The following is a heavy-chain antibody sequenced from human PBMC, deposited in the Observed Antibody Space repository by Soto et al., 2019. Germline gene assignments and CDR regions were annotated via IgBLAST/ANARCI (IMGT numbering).Heavy chain of an antibody. CDR3: ARDNGYYDF. CDR2: ISTTSGNT. D-gene: IGHD2-8*01. J-gene: IGHJ4*02. CDR1: GYTFSSYS. Sequence: GASVKVSCKTSGYTFSSYSINWVRQAPGQGLEWMAWISTTSGNTHYAERVQGRVTATLDKSARTAFMEMWGLTSDDTAVYFCARDNGYYDFWGQGTLVTVSS. V-gene: IGHV1-18*01.